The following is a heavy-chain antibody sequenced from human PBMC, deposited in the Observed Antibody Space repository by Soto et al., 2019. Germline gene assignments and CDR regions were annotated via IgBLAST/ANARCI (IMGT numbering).Heavy chain of an antibody. CDR3: ARNWDYGGYLGEPHFYY. V-gene: IGHV1-18*01. J-gene: IGHJ4*02. D-gene: IGHD4-17*01. Sequence: ASVKVSCKASGYTFTSYGISWVRQAPGQGLEWMGWISAYNGNTNYAQKLQGRVTMTTDTSTSTAYMERRSLRSDDTAVCYCARNWDYGGYLGEPHFYYWGQGTLVTVSS. CDR1: GYTFTSYG. CDR2: ISAYNGNT.